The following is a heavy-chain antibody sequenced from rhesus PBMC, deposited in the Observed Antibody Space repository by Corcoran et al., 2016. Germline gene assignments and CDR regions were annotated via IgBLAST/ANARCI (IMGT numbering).Heavy chain of an antibody. CDR2: IYGSSGNT. CDR1: GGSISSNY. V-gene: IGHV4-160*01. CDR3: ARDRGYSGYSYFDY. J-gene: IGHJ4*01. D-gene: IGHD5-42*01. Sequence: QVQLQESGPGLVKPSETLSLTCAVSGGSISSNYWSWIRQPPGKGLEWTGYIYGSSGNTHYNPSLKIRVTISTDTSKNQFSLKLSSVTAADTAVYYCARDRGYSGYSYFDYWGQGVLVTVSS.